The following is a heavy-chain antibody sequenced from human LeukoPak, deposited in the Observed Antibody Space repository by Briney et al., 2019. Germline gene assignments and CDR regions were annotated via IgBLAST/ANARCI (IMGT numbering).Heavy chain of an antibody. J-gene: IGHJ6*03. CDR1: GGSISRSNW. D-gene: IGHD6-13*01. CDR3: ARADYSSTWSHDYYYMDV. CDR2: IHHSGST. Sequence: KTSETLSLTCAVSGGSISRSNWWSWVRQPPGKGLQWIGEIHHSGSTDYNPSLKSRVTISVDKSKNHFSLKLSSVTAADTAVYYCARADYSSTWSHDYYYMDVWGKGTTVTVSS. V-gene: IGHV4-4*02.